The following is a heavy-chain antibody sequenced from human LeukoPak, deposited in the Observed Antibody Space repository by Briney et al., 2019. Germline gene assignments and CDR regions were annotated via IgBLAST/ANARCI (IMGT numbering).Heavy chain of an antibody. Sequence: GGSLRLSCAASGFTFSSYAMSWVRQAPGKGLEWVANINKDGGEKYYVDSVKGRFTISRDNAKNSLYLQMNSLRADDTAVYYCTTDLDYYDSSGLLCREPYWGQGTLVTVSS. V-gene: IGHV3-7*03. D-gene: IGHD3-22*01. J-gene: IGHJ4*02. CDR2: INKDGGEK. CDR1: GFTFSSYA. CDR3: TTDLDYYDSSGLLCREPY.